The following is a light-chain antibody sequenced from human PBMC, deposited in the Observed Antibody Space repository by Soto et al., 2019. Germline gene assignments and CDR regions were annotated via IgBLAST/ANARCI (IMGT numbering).Light chain of an antibody. Sequence: DIQMTQSPSTVSAYVGARVPITCRASQSITTWLAWYQQRPGKAPKLLIYDATSLEGGVPSRFSGSGSGTVFTLTISSLQPDDSATYYCQQYNSYPITFGQGTRLEIK. J-gene: IGKJ5*01. CDR1: QSITTW. V-gene: IGKV1-5*01. CDR3: QQYNSYPIT. CDR2: DAT.